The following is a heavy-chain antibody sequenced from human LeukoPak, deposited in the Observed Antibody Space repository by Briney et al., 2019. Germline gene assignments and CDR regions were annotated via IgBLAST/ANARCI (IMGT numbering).Heavy chain of an antibody. CDR3: ARGGYSSGWYGAFDI. D-gene: IGHD6-19*01. CDR2: IYPGDSDT. J-gene: IGHJ3*02. CDR1: GYSFTSYW. V-gene: IGHV5-51*01. Sequence: GESLKISCKGSGYSFTSYWIGWVRQMPGKGLEWMGIIYPGDSDTRYSPSFQGQVTISADKSISTAYLQWSSLKASDTAMYYCARGGYSSGWYGAFDIWGQGTMVTVSS.